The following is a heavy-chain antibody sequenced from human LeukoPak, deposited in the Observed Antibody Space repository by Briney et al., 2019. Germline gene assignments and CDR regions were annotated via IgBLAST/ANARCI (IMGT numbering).Heavy chain of an antibody. Sequence: SETLSLTCTVSGGSISSYYWSWIRQPPGKGLEWIGYIYYSGSTNYNPSLKSRVTISVDTSKNQFSLKLSSVTAADTAVYYCAREKHDFWSGYYPDYYYYGMDVWGQGTTVTVSS. CDR1: GGSISSYY. D-gene: IGHD3-3*01. CDR2: IYYSGST. V-gene: IGHV4-59*01. J-gene: IGHJ6*02. CDR3: AREKHDFWSGYYPDYYYYGMDV.